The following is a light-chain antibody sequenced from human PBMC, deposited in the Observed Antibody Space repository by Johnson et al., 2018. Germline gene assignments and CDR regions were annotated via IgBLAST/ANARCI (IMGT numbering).Light chain of an antibody. CDR3: GTWDSSLSAGNV. CDR2: ENN. J-gene: IGLJ1*01. Sequence: QSVLTQPPSVSAAPGQKVTISCSGSSSNIGNNYVSRYQQLPGTAPKLLIYENNKRPSGIPDRFSGSKSGTSATLGITGLQTGDEADYYCGTWDSSLSAGNVFGTGTKGTGL. CDR1: SSNIGNNY. V-gene: IGLV1-51*02.